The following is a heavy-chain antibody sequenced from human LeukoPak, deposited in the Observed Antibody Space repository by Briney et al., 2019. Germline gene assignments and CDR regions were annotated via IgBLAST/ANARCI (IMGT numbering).Heavy chain of an antibody. V-gene: IGHV3-33*01. CDR2: IWYDGSNK. D-gene: IGHD2-2*03. Sequence: PGRSLRLSCAASGFTFSNYGMHWVRQAPGKGLEWVAVIWYDGSNKYYADSVKGRFTISRDNSKNTLYLQMNSLRAEDTAVYYCARGLDSSNGMDVWGKGTTVTVSS. CDR1: GFTFSNYG. CDR3: ARGLDSSNGMDV. J-gene: IGHJ6*04.